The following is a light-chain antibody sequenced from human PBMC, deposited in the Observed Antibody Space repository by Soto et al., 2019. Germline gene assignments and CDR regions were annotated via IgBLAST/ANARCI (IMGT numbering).Light chain of an antibody. CDR3: CSYAGRYTYV. J-gene: IGLJ1*01. V-gene: IGLV2-11*01. CDR2: DVS. CDR1: SSDVAGYNY. Sequence: QSALTQPRSVSGSPGQSVTISCSGTSSDVAGYNYVSWYQQHPGKAPKLMIYDVSKRPSGVPDRFSGSKSGNTASLTISGLQAEDEADYYCCSYAGRYTYVFGTGTKVT.